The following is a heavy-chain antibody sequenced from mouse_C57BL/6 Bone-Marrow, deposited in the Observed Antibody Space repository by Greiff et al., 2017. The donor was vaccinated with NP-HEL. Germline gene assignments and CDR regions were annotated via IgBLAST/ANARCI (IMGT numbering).Heavy chain of an antibody. CDR3: ARDTGLGRTWFAY. CDR2: ISDGGSYT. V-gene: IGHV5-4*01. CDR1: GFTFSSYA. J-gene: IGHJ3*01. Sequence: EVKLVESGGGLVKPGASLKLSCAASGFTFSSYAMSWVRQTPEKRLEWVATISDGGSYTYYPDNVKGRFTISRDNAKNNLYLQMSHLKSEDTAMYYCARDTGLGRTWFAYWGQGTLVTVSA. D-gene: IGHD4-1*01.